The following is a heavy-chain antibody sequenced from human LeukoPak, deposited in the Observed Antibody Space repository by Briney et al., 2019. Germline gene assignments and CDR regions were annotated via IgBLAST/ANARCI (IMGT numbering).Heavy chain of an antibody. D-gene: IGHD5-12*01. CDR2: ISSSGSTI. CDR3: ARVVGYSGYDWEYYFDY. Sequence: GGSLRLSCAASGFNFSDYYMRWLRPAPGQGLEGVSYISSSGSTIYYAHPVKGRFTISRDNTKNSLYLQMISLRAEDTAVYYCARVVGYSGYDWEYYFDYWGQGTLVAVSS. J-gene: IGHJ4*02. V-gene: IGHV3-11*04. CDR1: GFNFSDYY.